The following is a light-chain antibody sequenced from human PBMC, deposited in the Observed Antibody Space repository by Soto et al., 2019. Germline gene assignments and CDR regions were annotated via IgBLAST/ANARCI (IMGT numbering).Light chain of an antibody. CDR3: QQHSSWPLT. V-gene: IGKV3-11*01. Sequence: LFSQSPTTLALSPGERATLSCRASQSVSSNLAWYRQKPGQAPRLLIYNASNRATGIPARFSGSGSGTDFTLTISSLEPEDFAVYYCQQHSSWPLTFGGGTKVDIK. J-gene: IGKJ4*01. CDR1: QSVSSN. CDR2: NAS.